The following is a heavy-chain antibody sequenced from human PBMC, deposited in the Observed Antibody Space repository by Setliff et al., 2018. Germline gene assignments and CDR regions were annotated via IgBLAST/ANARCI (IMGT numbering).Heavy chain of an antibody. CDR3: AREAYSNSPYHYYGMDV. D-gene: IGHD4-4*01. J-gene: IGHJ6*02. CDR1: GGSISSGSYY. V-gene: IGHV4-61*02. Sequence: ASETLSLTCAVSGGSISSGSYYWSWIRQPAGKGLQWVGRIYPIGSTNYNPSLKSRVTISLDTSKNQFSLKVNSVTAADTAVYYCAREAYSNSPYHYYGMDVWGQGTTVTVSS. CDR2: IYPIGST.